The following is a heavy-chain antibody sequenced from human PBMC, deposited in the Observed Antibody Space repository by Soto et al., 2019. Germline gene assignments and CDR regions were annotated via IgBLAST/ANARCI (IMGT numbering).Heavy chain of an antibody. CDR3: ARSTKTGSFDS. D-gene: IGHD2-2*01. CDR1: GGTFSSYA. V-gene: IGHV1-69*06. J-gene: IGHJ3*02. Sequence: GASVKVSCKASGGTFSSYAISWVRQAPGQGLEWMGGIIPIFGTANYAQKFQGRVTITADKSTSTAYMELSSLRSEDTAVYHCARSTKTGSFDSWGKGTMFTVSS. CDR2: IIPIFGTA.